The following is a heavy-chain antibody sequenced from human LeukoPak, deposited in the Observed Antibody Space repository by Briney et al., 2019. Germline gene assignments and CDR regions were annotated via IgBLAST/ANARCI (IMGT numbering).Heavy chain of an antibody. CDR3: AKDVWWSVS. Sequence: GGSLRLSCVASGFTFSNHAMTWVRQAPGKGLEWVSAISADAVDTFYAPSVKGRFTISRDNSKNTMHLQINSLRAEDTAIYYCAKDVWWSVSWGQGTLVTVSS. CDR1: GFTFSNHA. J-gene: IGHJ5*02. CDR2: ISADAVDT. V-gene: IGHV3-23*01. D-gene: IGHD2-8*02.